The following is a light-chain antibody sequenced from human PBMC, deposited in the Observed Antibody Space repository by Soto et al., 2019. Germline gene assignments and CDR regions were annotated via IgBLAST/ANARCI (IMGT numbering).Light chain of an antibody. Sequence: EIVMTQSPATLSVSPGEGATLSCRASQSISSNLAWYQQKPGQAPKLLIYGASTRATGFPARFSGSGSGTEFTLTISSLQSEDFAVYYCLQYNDWPLTFGGGTKVEIK. CDR2: GAS. J-gene: IGKJ4*01. V-gene: IGKV3-15*01. CDR1: QSISSN. CDR3: LQYNDWPLT.